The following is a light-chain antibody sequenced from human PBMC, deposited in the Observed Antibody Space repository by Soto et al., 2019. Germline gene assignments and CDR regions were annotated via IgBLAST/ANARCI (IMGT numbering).Light chain of an antibody. CDR2: ASS. J-gene: IGKJ4*01. V-gene: IGKV1-9*01. CDR1: QGISSY. Sequence: DIQLTQSPSFLSASVGDRVTITCRASQGISSYLAWYQQKPGRAPKLLIYASSTLQSGVPSRFSGSGSGTDFTLTIISLQTPDLATGSSQQLHCSPLIFGGGTRLEIK. CDR3: QQLHCSPLI.